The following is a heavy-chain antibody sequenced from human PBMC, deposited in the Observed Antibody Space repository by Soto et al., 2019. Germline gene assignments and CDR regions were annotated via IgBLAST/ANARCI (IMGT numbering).Heavy chain of an antibody. J-gene: IGHJ4*02. D-gene: IGHD3-3*01. V-gene: IGHV3-48*01. CDR1: GFTFSSYS. CDR2: ISSSSSTI. Sequence: EVQLVESGGGLVQPGGSLRLSCAASGFTFSSYSMNWVRQAPGKGLEWVSYISSSSSTIYYADSVKGRFTISRDNAKNSLYLQMNSLRAEDTAVYYCARDGEHYDFWSGYPPSLDYWGQGTLVTVSS. CDR3: ARDGEHYDFWSGYPPSLDY.